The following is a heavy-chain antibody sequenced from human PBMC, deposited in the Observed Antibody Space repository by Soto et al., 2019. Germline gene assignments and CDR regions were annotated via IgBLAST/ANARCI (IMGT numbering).Heavy chain of an antibody. Sequence: QVQLVQSGAEVKQPGASVQVDCKASGYTFTSYGISWVRQAPGQGLEWMGWISAYNGNTNYAQKLQGRVTMTTDTSTSTAYMELRSLRSDDTAVYYCARDQFDSYGPKGGLDYWGQGTLVTVSS. CDR3: ARDQFDSYGPKGGLDY. CDR1: GYTFTSYG. V-gene: IGHV1-18*01. J-gene: IGHJ4*02. CDR2: ISAYNGNT. D-gene: IGHD5-18*01.